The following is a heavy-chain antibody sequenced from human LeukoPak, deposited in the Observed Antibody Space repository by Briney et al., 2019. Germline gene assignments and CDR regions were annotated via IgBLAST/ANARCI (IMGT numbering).Heavy chain of an antibody. CDR3: ARGDNWNYGDFDY. D-gene: IGHD1-7*01. CDR2: IYHSGST. Sequence: SETLSLTCAVSGYSLSSGYYWGWIRQPPGKGLEWIGSIYHSGSTYYNPSLKSRVTISVDTSKNQFSLKLSSVTAADTAVYYCARGDNWNYGDFDYWGQGTLVTVPS. V-gene: IGHV4-38-2*01. J-gene: IGHJ4*02. CDR1: GYSLSSGYY.